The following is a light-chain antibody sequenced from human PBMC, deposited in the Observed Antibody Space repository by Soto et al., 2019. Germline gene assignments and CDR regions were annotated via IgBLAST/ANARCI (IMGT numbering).Light chain of an antibody. J-gene: IGLJ3*02. Sequence: QTVVTQEPSFSVSPGGTVTLTCGLSSGSVSTTYYPSWYQQTPGQAPRTLIYSTNTRSSGVPDRFSGSILGNKAALTITGAQADDEADYYCVLYMSSGISVFGGWTKLTVL. CDR3: VLYMSSGISV. CDR2: STN. CDR1: SGSVSTTYY. V-gene: IGLV8-61*01.